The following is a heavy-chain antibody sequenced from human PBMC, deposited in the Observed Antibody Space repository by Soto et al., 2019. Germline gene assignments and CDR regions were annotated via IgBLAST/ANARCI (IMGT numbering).Heavy chain of an antibody. D-gene: IGHD1-1*01. CDR1: GGSISSSNW. Sequence: SETLSLTCAVSGGSISSSNWWSWVRQPPGKGLEWIGEIYHSGSTNYNPSLKSRVTISVDKSKNQFSLELSSVTAADTAVYYCARDHLGYGAFDIWGQGTMVTVSS. CDR3: ARDHLGYGAFDI. J-gene: IGHJ3*02. CDR2: IYHSGST. V-gene: IGHV4-4*02.